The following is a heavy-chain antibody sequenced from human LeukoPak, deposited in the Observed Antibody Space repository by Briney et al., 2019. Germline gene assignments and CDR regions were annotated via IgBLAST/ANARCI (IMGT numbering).Heavy chain of an antibody. J-gene: IGHJ6*02. V-gene: IGHV1-18*01. D-gene: IGHD6-13*01. Sequence: ASVKVSCKASGYTFTSYGISWVRQAPGQGLEWMGWISADNGNTNYAQKLQGRVTMTTDTSTSTAYLELRSLRPDDTAVYYCARGRSSSWYLYYYCYGMDVWGQGTTVTVSS. CDR2: ISADNGNT. CDR1: GYTFTSYG. CDR3: ARGRSSSWYLYYYCYGMDV.